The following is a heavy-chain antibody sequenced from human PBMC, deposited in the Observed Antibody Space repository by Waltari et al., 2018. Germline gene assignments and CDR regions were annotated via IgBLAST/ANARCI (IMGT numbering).Heavy chain of an antibody. V-gene: IGHV3-48*02. CDR3: AKQSGYFQD. D-gene: IGHD3-3*01. CDR2: ISSGGSTI. CDR1: GFTFSSYS. Sequence: EVQLVESGGGLVQPGGSLRLSCAASGFTFSSYSMSWVRQGPGKGLGWVSFISSGGSTIYYADSVKGRFTISRDNAKDSLYLQMNSLRDEDTAVYYCAKQSGYFQDWGQGTLVTVSS. J-gene: IGHJ4*02.